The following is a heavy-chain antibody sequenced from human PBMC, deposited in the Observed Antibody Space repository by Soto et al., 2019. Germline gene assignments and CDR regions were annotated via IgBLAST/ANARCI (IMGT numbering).Heavy chain of an antibody. Sequence: GASVKVSCKASGYTFTGYYMHWVRQAPGQGLEWMGWINPNGGGTNYAQKFQGRVTMTRDTSISTAYMELSRLRSDDTAVYYCAREGSSGWSIWFDPWGQGTLVTVSS. J-gene: IGHJ5*02. CDR3: AREGSSGWSIWFDP. CDR2: INPNGGGT. CDR1: GYTFTGYY. D-gene: IGHD6-19*01. V-gene: IGHV1-2*02.